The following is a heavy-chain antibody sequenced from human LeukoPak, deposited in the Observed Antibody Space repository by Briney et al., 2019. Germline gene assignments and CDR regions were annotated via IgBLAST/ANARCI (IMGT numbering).Heavy chain of an antibody. V-gene: IGHV1-69*02. Sequence: SVKVSCKASGGTFSNYTISWVRQAPGQGLEWMGRITPILGIANYAQKFQGRVTITADKSTSTAYMELSSLRSEDTAVYYCARVGDNWNDLDYWGQGTLVTVSS. CDR1: GGTFSNYT. CDR2: ITPILGIA. CDR3: ARVGDNWNDLDY. D-gene: IGHD1-1*01. J-gene: IGHJ4*02.